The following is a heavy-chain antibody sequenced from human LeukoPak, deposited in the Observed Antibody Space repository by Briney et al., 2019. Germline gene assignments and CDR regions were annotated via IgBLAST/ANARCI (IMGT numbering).Heavy chain of an antibody. CDR1: GGTFSSYA. Sequence: GASVKVSCKASGGTFSSYAISWVRQAPGQGLEWMGGIIPIFGTANYAQKFQGRVTITADESTSTAYMELSSLRSEDTAVYYCVVWTGSGSPLLNWFDPWGQRTLVTVSS. CDR3: VVWTGSGSPLLNWFDP. CDR2: IIPIFGTA. D-gene: IGHD3-10*01. J-gene: IGHJ5*02. V-gene: IGHV1-69*13.